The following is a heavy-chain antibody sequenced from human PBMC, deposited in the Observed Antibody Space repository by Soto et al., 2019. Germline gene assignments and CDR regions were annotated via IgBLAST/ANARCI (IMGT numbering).Heavy chain of an antibody. D-gene: IGHD3-9*01. Sequence: SGPTLVKPTQTLTLTCTFSGFSLSTSGVGVGWIRQPPGKALEWLALIYWNDDKRYSPSLKSRLTITKDTSKNQVVLTMTNMDPVDTATYYCAHARTYDILTGGVDRFDYWGQGTLVTVSS. CDR3: AHARTYDILTGGVDRFDY. CDR1: GFSLSTSGVG. J-gene: IGHJ4*02. CDR2: IYWNDDK. V-gene: IGHV2-5*01.